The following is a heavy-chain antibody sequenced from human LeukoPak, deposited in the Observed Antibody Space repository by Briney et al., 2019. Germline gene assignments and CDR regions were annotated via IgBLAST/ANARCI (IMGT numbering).Heavy chain of an antibody. J-gene: IGHJ4*02. V-gene: IGHV1-2*02. CDR1: GYTFTGYY. CDR3: ARDGSRALGFGQKWLHIFDY. D-gene: IGHD3-10*01. CDR2: INPYKCGT. Sequence: GASVTVSCKASGYTFTGYYMHWVRQAPGQGLEWMGWINPYKCGTNYAQKFQGRVTMTRDTSISTAYMELSRLRSDDTAVYYCARDGSRALGFGQKWLHIFDYWGQGTLVTV.